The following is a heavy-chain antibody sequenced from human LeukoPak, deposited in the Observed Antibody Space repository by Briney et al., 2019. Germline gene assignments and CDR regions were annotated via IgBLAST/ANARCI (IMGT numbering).Heavy chain of an antibody. D-gene: IGHD4-11*01. V-gene: IGHV3-33*06. CDR2: IWSDGTNT. CDR1: GFTFSHYG. J-gene: IGHJ4*02. Sequence: PGRSLRLSCATSGFTFSHYGMHWVRHAPGKGLEWVAVIWSDGTNTYYGDPVKGRFTISRDNFQRTVYLQMNSLRAEDTAVYYCAKDAQRGFDYSNSLDKWGQGTLVTVSS. CDR3: AKDAQRGFDYSNSLDK.